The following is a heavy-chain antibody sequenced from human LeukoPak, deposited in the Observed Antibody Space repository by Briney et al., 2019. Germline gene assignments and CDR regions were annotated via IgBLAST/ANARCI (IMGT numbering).Heavy chain of an antibody. D-gene: IGHD6-13*01. CDR2: INHSGST. CDR1: GGSFSGYY. CDR3: ARELAAAGSPNWFDP. V-gene: IGHV4-34*01. Sequence: PSETLSLTCAVYGGSFSGYYWSWIRQPPGKGLEWIGEINHSGSTNYNPSLKSRVTISVDTSKSQFSLKLSSVTAADTAVYYCARELAAAGSPNWFDPWGQGTLVTVSS. J-gene: IGHJ5*02.